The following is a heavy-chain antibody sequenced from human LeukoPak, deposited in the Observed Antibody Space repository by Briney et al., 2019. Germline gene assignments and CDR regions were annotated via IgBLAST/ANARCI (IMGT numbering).Heavy chain of an antibody. CDR3: ARAPLLWFGESIGRTYWFDP. CDR2: ISAYNGNT. CDR1: GYTFTSYG. V-gene: IGHV1-18*01. D-gene: IGHD3-10*01. J-gene: IGHJ5*02. Sequence: GASVKVSCKASGYTFTSYGISWVRQAPGQGLEWMGWISAYNGNTNYPQKLQGRVTMTTDTSTSTAYMELRSLRSDDTAVYYCARAPLLWFGESIGRTYWFDPWGQGTLVTVSS.